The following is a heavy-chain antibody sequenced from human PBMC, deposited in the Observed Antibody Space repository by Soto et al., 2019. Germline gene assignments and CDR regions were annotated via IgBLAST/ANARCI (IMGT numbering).Heavy chain of an antibody. CDR2: ISSSSSYI. V-gene: IGHV3-21*01. D-gene: IGHD3-16*01. CDR1: GFTFSSYS. CDR3: ARDYVGYDDIWGSRPGTPMDV. J-gene: IGHJ6*03. Sequence: PGASLSLSRASSGFTFSSYSMNWVRQAPGKGLELVSCISSSSSYIYYAYSVKGRFTISRDNAKNSLYLQMNSLRDEDTAVYSCARDYVGYDDIWGSRPGTPMDVWGKGTTVAV.